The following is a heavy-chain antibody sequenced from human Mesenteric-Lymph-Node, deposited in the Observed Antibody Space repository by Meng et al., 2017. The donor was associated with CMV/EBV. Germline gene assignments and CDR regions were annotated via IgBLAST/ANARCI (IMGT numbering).Heavy chain of an antibody. J-gene: IGHJ6*02. D-gene: IGHD3-22*01. CDR1: GGSVSSGDYY. V-gene: IGHV4-30-4*08. CDR2: VYYSGST. CDR3: AREEQYYYDSSSYGMDV. Sequence: SETLSLTCTVSGGSVSSGDYYWNWLRQPPGKGLEWIGNVYYSGSTHYNPSLKSRVSISVDTSKNQFSLKLSSVTAADTAVYYCAREEQYYYDSSSYGMDVWGQGTTVTVSS.